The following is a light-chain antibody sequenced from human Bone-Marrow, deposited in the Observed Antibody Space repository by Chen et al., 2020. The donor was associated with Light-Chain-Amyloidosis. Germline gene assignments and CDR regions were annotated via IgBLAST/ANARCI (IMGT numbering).Light chain of an antibody. CDR1: DLPTKY. CDR2: RDT. CDR3: QSADSSGTYEVI. Sequence: SYELTQPPSVSVSPGQTARITCSGDDLPTKYAYWYQQKPGQAPVLVIHRDTARPSGISVRFSGSRSGTTATLTISGVQAEDEADYHCQSADSSGTYEVIFGGGTKLTVL. J-gene: IGLJ2*01. V-gene: IGLV3-25*03.